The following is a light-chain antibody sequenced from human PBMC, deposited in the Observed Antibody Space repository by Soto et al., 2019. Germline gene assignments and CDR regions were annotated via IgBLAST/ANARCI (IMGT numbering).Light chain of an antibody. CDR1: SSDVGTYNY. V-gene: IGLV2-23*01. CDR2: KGT. Sequence: QSALAQPASVSGSPGQSIAISCTGTSSDVGTYNYVSWYQHHPGKAPQLIIYKGTQRPSGVSNRISGATSGNAASLTVSGLQADDEADYFCCSSAPESTYVFGTGTKVTVL. J-gene: IGLJ1*01. CDR3: CSSAPESTYV.